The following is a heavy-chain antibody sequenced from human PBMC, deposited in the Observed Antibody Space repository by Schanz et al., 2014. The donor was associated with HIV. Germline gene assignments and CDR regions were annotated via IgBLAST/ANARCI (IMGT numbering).Heavy chain of an antibody. Sequence: EVQLVESGGGLVKPGGSLRLSCAASGFTFMRHTMNWVRQAPGKGLEWVSSISDRSDYLHYADSVKGRFTISRDNAKNSLYLQMNSLRDEDTAVYYCARIYGGNPSYYGMDVWGQGTTVTVSS. CDR2: ISDRSDYL. CDR3: ARIYGGNPSYYGMDV. V-gene: IGHV3-21*02. CDR1: GFTFMRHT. D-gene: IGHD4-17*01. J-gene: IGHJ6*02.